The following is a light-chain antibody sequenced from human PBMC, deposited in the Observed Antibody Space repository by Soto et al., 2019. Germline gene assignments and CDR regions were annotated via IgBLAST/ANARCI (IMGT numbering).Light chain of an antibody. CDR3: LQYYSTPWT. V-gene: IGKV3-20*01. J-gene: IGKJ1*01. CDR2: GAS. Sequence: IVLTQSPGTLSLSPGERATLSCRASQSVSNNYLAWYQQKPGQAPRLLMFGASSRATGIPDRFSGSGSGTEFTLTISSLQSEDVAVYYCLQYYSTPWTFGQGTKVDIK. CDR1: QSVSNNY.